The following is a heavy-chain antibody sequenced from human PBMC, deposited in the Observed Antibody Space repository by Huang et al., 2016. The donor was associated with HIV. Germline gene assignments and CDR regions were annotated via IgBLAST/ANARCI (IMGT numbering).Heavy chain of an antibody. CDR3: ARGFNYYASDNLGVYYFDS. V-gene: IGHV4-34*02. D-gene: IGHD3-10*01. J-gene: IGHJ4*02. CDR1: GGAFRGSS. Sequence: QVQLKQWGAGLLKPSETLSLTCAVYGGAFRGSSWTWIRQFPEKGLEWIGDINHNGKIIYNPAPSAGVTGSTDTSKNHFSLHLTSVTAADTALYYCARGFNYYASDNLGVYYFDSWGLGTLVTVSP. CDR2: INHNGKI.